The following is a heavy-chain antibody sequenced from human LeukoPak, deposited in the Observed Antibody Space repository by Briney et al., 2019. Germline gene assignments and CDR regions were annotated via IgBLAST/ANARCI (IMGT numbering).Heavy chain of an antibody. CDR2: ISNGGGAT. CDR1: GFSFSDFG. J-gene: IGHJ5*02. CDR3: AKRVIVVGPVPGRWFDP. D-gene: IGHD2-15*01. Sequence: PGGSLRLSCVASGFSFSDFGMSWVRQTPGKGLEWVSTISNGGGATYYAASVKGRFAISRDNVKNTVYLQMNSLRVEDTATYYCAKRVIVVGPVPGRWFDPWGQGTLVTVSS. V-gene: IGHV3-23*01.